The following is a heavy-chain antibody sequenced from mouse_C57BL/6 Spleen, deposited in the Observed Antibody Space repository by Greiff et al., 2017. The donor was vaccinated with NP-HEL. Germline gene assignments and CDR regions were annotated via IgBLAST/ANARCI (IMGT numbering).Heavy chain of an antibody. CDR3: AKTADYDGDYYAMDY. V-gene: IGHV2-5*01. CDR1: GFSLTSYG. D-gene: IGHD2-4*01. CDR2: IWRGGST. J-gene: IGHJ4*01. Sequence: VQLKESGPGLVQPSQSLSITCTVSGFSLTSYGVHWVRQSPGKGLEWLGVIWRGGSTDYYAAFMSRLSITKDNSNSQVFFKMNSLQADDTAIYYCAKTADYDGDYYAMDYWGQGTSVTVSS.